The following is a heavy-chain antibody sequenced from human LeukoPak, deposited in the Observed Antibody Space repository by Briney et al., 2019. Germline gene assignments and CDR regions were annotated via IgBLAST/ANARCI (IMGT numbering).Heavy chain of an antibody. Sequence: ASVKVSCKASGYTFTGYYMHWVRQAPGQGLEWMGWINPNSGGTNYAQKFQGRVTMTRDTSISTAYMELSRLRSDDTAVYYCAGVFSSSGYYFFDYWGQGTLVTVSS. CDR3: AGVFSSSGYYFFDY. V-gene: IGHV1-2*02. CDR2: INPNSGGT. CDR1: GYTFTGYY. J-gene: IGHJ4*02. D-gene: IGHD3-22*01.